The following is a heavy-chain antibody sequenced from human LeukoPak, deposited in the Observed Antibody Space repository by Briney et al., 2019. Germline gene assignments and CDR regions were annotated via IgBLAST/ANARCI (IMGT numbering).Heavy chain of an antibody. Sequence: GGSLRLSCAASGFTFSSYNMNWVRQAPGKGLEWVSGVTGTGGSTYYADSVKGRFTISRDNSKNTLYLQMNRLRAEDTAIYYCTKDALISYRGAWSQSDYWGQGTLVTVSS. J-gene: IGHJ4*02. CDR1: GFTFSSYN. D-gene: IGHD2-2*01. CDR3: TKDALISYRGAWSQSDY. V-gene: IGHV3-23*01. CDR2: VTGTGGST.